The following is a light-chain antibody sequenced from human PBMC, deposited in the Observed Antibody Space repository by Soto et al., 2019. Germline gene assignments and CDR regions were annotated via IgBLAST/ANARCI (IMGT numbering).Light chain of an antibody. CDR1: QSVLYTSNNKNY. V-gene: IGKV4-1*01. J-gene: IGKJ2*01. CDR2: LAS. Sequence: DIVMTQSPDSLTVSPGERATITCKSSQSVLYTSNNKNYISWYQQKPGQPPKLLIYLASSRESGVPDRFSGNGSGTDFTLSISSLQAGDVAGYYCQQYYNIPHIFGQGTQLEIK. CDR3: QQYYNIPHI.